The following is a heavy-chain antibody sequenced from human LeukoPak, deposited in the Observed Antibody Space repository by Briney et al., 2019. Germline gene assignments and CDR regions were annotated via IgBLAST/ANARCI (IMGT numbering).Heavy chain of an antibody. CDR1: GGSISSYY. D-gene: IGHD1-26*01. CDR2: IYYSGST. Sequence: SETLSLTCTVSGGSISSYYWSWIRQPPGKGLEWIGYIYYSGSTNYNPSLKSRVTISVDTSKNQFSLKLSSVTAADTAVYYCARLTVGASVGWGQGTLVTVSS. CDR3: ARLTVGASVG. J-gene: IGHJ4*02. V-gene: IGHV4-59*08.